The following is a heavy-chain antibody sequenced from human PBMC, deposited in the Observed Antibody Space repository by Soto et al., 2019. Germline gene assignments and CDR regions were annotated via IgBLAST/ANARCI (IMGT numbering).Heavy chain of an antibody. Sequence: ASVKVSCKASGYTFTSYGISWVRQAPGQGLEWMGWISAYNGNTNYAQKLQGRVTMTTDTSTSTAYMELRSLRSDDTAVYYCARGSAVAETAYYYYGMDVWGQGTTVTVSS. CDR3: ARGSAVAETAYYYYGMDV. V-gene: IGHV1-18*01. D-gene: IGHD6-19*01. CDR1: GYTFTSYG. CDR2: ISAYNGNT. J-gene: IGHJ6*02.